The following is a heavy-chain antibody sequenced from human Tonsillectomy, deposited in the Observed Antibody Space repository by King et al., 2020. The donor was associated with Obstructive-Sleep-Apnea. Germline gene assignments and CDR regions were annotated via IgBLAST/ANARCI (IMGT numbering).Heavy chain of an antibody. CDR2: ISSTSSYI. J-gene: IGHJ6*02. V-gene: IGHV3-21*01. D-gene: IGHD6-13*01. CDR3: AREFHIAAATDYYYYGLDV. Sequence: VQLVESGGGLVKPGWSLRLSCAASGVTFSSYSMNWVCQAPGKGLDWGASISSTSSYIYYADSVKGRFTISRDNAKNSLYLQVSSLSAEDTAVYYCAREFHIAAATDYYYYGLDVWGQGTTVTVSS. CDR1: GVTFSSYS.